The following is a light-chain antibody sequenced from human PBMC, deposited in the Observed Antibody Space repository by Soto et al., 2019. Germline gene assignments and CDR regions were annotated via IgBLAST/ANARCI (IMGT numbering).Light chain of an antibody. V-gene: IGLV1-40*01. CDR3: QSYDSSVSGSKV. CDR1: SSNIGAGYD. Sequence: QSVLTQPPSVSGAPGQRVTISCTGSSSNIGAGYDVHWYQQLPGTAPKLLIYGNSNRPSGVPDRFSGSKSGTSASLAITGLQAEDEADYYCQSYDSSVSGSKVFGTGTKVTVL. J-gene: IGLJ1*01. CDR2: GNS.